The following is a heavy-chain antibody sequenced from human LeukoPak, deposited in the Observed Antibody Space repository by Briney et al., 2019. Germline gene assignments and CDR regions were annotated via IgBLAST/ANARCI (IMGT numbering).Heavy chain of an antibody. Sequence: GGSLRLSCAASGFTFSSYAMSWVRQAPGKGLEWVSAISGSGGSTYSADSVKGRFTISRDNSKNTLYLQMNSLRAEDTAVYYCANSYGSSWHYFDSWGQGTLVTVPS. CDR1: GFTFSSYA. D-gene: IGHD6-13*01. CDR2: ISGSGGST. CDR3: ANSYGSSWHYFDS. V-gene: IGHV3-23*01. J-gene: IGHJ4*02.